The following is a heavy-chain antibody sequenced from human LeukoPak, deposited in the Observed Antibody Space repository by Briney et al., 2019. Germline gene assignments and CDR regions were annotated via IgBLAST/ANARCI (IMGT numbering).Heavy chain of an antibody. J-gene: IGHJ4*02. Sequence: SETLSLTCTVSGDSITGSGYYWSWLRQPPGKGLECLGYMYYDGTSNYNPSLKSRVIISIDSSKNQFSLRLSSVTAADTAVYYCARGRDNYGSGDSWGQGILVTVSS. CDR1: GDSITGSGYY. V-gene: IGHV4-61*08. CDR3: ARGRDNYGSGDS. CDR2: MYYDGTS. D-gene: IGHD3-10*01.